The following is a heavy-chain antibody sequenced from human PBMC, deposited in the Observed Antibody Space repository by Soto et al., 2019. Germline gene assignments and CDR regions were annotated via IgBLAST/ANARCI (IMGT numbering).Heavy chain of an antibody. CDR1: GFTFSSHW. D-gene: IGHD1-1*01. Sequence: EVQVVESGGGLVQPGGSLRLSCTASGFTFSSHWMSWVRQAPGKGLEWVAFIKEDGSETHYVDSVKGRFTISRDNAKKSLFLQMNSLRVEDTAVYYCAREWTTTDYWGLGTLVTVSS. V-gene: IGHV3-7*01. J-gene: IGHJ4*02. CDR3: AREWTTTDY. CDR2: IKEDGSET.